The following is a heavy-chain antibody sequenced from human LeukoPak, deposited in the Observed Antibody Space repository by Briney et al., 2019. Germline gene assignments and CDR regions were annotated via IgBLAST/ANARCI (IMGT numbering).Heavy chain of an antibody. CDR2: IYYSGST. CDR3: ARVNYYDSSGYYSINWFDP. Sequence: SETLSLTCTVSGGSISSSSYYWGWIRQPPGKGLEWIGSIYYSGSTYYNPSLKSRLTISVDTSKNQFSLKLSSVTAADTAVYYCARVNYYDSSGYYSINWFDPWGQGTLVTVSS. J-gene: IGHJ5*02. D-gene: IGHD3-22*01. V-gene: IGHV4-39*01. CDR1: GGSISSSSYY.